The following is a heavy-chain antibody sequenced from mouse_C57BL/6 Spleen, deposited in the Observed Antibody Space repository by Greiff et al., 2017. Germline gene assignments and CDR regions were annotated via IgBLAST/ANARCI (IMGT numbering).Heavy chain of an antibody. CDR3: ARHPPDGYSLGY. D-gene: IGHD2-3*01. CDR2: FYPGSGSI. CDR1: GYTFTEYT. Sequence: VKLMESGAELVKPGASVKLSCKASGYTFTEYTIHWVKQRSGQGLEWIGWFYPGSGSIKYNEKFKDKATLTADKSSSTVYMELSRLTSEDSAVYFCARHPPDGYSLGYWGQGTLITVSA. V-gene: IGHV1-62-2*01. J-gene: IGHJ3*01.